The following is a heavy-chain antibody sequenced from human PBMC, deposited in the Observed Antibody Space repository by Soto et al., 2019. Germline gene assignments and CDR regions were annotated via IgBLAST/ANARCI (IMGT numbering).Heavy chain of an antibody. CDR1: GYRITSYW. J-gene: IGHJ1*01. CDR2: IDPSDSYT. V-gene: IGHV5-10-1*01. D-gene: IGHD1-1*01. Sequence: EEQLVQSGAEVKKPGESLRISCKQSGYRITSYWISWVRQMPGKGLEWMGQIDPSDSYTNYSPSFQGHVTISGDKSISTAYLQWSSLKASDTAMYYCVRHFSSCTIDNCESWGQGTLVTVSS. CDR3: VRHFSSCTIDNCES.